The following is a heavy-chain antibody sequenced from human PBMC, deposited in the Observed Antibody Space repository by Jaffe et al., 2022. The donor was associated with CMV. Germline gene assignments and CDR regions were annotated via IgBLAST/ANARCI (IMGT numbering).Heavy chain of an antibody. Sequence: QVQLVQSGAEVKKPGASVKVSCKASGYTFTSYGISWVRQAPGQGLEWMGWISAYNGNTNYAQKLQGRVTMTTDTSTSTAYMELRSLRSDDTAVYYCARDRAYYYDSSGYYYPPHPFDYWGQGTLVTVSS. CDR3: ARDRAYYYDSSGYYYPPHPFDY. V-gene: IGHV1-18*01. J-gene: IGHJ4*02. CDR2: ISAYNGNT. D-gene: IGHD3-22*01. CDR1: GYTFTSYG.